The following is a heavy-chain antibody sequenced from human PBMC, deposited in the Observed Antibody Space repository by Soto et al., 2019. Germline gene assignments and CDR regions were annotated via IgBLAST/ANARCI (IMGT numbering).Heavy chain of an antibody. CDR2: INHSGST. CDR3: ARGNEWGSSDY. J-gene: IGHJ4*02. CDR1: GGSFSGYY. Sequence: QVQLQQWGAGLLKPSETLSLTCAVYGGSFSGYYWSWIRQPPGKGLEWIGEINHSGSTNYNPSLKSRVTISVDTSKNQFSLKLSSVTAADTAVYYCARGNEWGSSDYWGQGTLVTVSS. D-gene: IGHD1-26*01. V-gene: IGHV4-34*01.